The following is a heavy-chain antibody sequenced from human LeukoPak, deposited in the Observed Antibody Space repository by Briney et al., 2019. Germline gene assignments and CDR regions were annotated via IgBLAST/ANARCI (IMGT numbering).Heavy chain of an antibody. Sequence: PSETLSLTCTVSGGSISTYYWSWIRQPPGKGLEWIGYVYYGGITHYNPSLKSRVTIYVDTSKNQFSLKLSSVTAADTAVYYCARGVAVVPATQNYFDYWGQGSLVTVSS. CDR3: ARGVAVVPATQNYFDY. V-gene: IGHV4-59*08. D-gene: IGHD2-2*01. CDR1: GGSISTYY. CDR2: VYYGGIT. J-gene: IGHJ4*02.